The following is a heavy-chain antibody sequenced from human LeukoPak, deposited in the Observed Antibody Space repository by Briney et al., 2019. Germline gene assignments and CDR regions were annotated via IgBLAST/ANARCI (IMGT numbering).Heavy chain of an antibody. V-gene: IGHV4-34*01. Sequence: SETLSLTCAVYGGSFSGYYWSWIRQPPGKGLEWIGEINHSGSTNYNPSLKSRVTISIDTSKNQFSLKLSSVTAADTAVYYCARGTMMVGPWGQGTLVTVSS. D-gene: IGHD3-22*01. CDR1: GGSFSGYY. CDR2: INHSGST. CDR3: ARGTMMVGP. J-gene: IGHJ5*02.